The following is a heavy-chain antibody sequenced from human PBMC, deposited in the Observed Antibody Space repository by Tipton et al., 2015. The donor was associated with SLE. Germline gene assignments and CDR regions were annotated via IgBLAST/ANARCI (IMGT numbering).Heavy chain of an antibody. CDR1: GFTFSDHY. CDR3: ASLITTNGFQY. J-gene: IGHJ1*01. Sequence: SLRLSCAASGFTFSDHYMDWVRQAPGKGLEWVGRTTNKANSNTTQYAASVEGRFTISRDDSKNSPYLQMNSLRSEDTAVYYCASLITTNGFQYWGQGTLVTVSS. V-gene: IGHV3-72*01. CDR2: TTNKANSNTT. D-gene: IGHD3-22*01.